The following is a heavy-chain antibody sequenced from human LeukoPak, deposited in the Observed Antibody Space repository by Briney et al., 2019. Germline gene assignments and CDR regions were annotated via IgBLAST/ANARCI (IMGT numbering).Heavy chain of an antibody. Sequence: GGSLRLSCAASGFTVSSNYMSWVRQAPGKGLEWVSVIYSGGSTYYADSVKGRFTISRDNSKNTLYLQMNSLRAEDTAVYYCAREDLFRYYYGMDVWGKGTTVTVSS. CDR3: AREDLFRYYYGMDV. V-gene: IGHV3-53*01. CDR1: GFTVSSNY. D-gene: IGHD3-3*01. J-gene: IGHJ6*04. CDR2: IYSGGST.